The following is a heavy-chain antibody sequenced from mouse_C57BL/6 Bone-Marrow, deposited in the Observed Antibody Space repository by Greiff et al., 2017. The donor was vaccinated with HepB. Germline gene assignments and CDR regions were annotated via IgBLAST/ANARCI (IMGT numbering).Heavy chain of an antibody. CDR1: GYTFNSYW. J-gene: IGHJ2*01. V-gene: IGHV1-61*01. D-gene: IGHD1-1*01. CDR3: ARYYYGSSYDY. CDR2: IYPSDSET. Sequence: VKLQQPGAELVRPGSSVKLSCKASGYTFNSYWMDWVKQRPGQGLEWIGNIYPSDSETHYNQKFKDKATLTVDKSSSTAYMQLSSLTSEDSAVYYCARYYYGSSYDYWGQGTTLTVSS.